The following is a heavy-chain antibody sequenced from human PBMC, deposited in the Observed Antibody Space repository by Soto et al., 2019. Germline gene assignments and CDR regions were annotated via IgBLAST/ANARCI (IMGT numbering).Heavy chain of an antibody. V-gene: IGHV1-2*04. D-gene: IGHD3-3*01. CDR3: ARGGRITIFGVVSNYYYYYYMDV. J-gene: IGHJ6*03. CDR1: GYTFTGYY. Sequence: QVQLVQSGAEVKKPGASVKVSCKASGYTFTGYYMHWVRRAPGQGLEWMGWINPNSGGTNYAQKFQGWVTMTRDTSISTAYMEMSRLRSDDTGVYYCARGGRITIFGVVSNYYYYYYMDVWGKGTTVTVSS. CDR2: INPNSGGT.